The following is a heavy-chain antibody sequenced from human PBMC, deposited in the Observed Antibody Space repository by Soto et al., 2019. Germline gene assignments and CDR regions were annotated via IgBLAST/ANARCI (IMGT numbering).Heavy chain of an antibody. J-gene: IGHJ4*02. V-gene: IGHV3-33*01. CDR2: IWYDGSNK. D-gene: IGHD3-3*01. CDR3: ARDLVPYDFWSGYGY. Sequence: GGSLRLSCAASGFTFSSYGMHWVRQAPGKGLEWVAVIWYDGSNKYYADSVKGRFTISRDNSKNTLYLQMNSLRAEDTAVYYCARDLVPYDFWSGYGYCGQGTLVTVSS. CDR1: GFTFSSYG.